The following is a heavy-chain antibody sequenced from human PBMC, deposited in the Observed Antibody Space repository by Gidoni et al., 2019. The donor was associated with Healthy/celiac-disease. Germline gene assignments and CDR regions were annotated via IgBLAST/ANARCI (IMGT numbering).Heavy chain of an antibody. J-gene: IGHJ3*02. CDR3: ARDRTMVRAGDAFDI. CDR2: IWYDGSNK. Sequence: QLQLVESGGGVVQPGRSLRPSCAASGFPFSSYGMHWVRQAPGKGLEWVAVIWYDGSNKYYADYGKGRFTIYRDNSKNTLYLQMNSRRAEDTAVYYCARDRTMVRAGDAFDIWGQGTMVTVSS. V-gene: IGHV3-33*01. CDR1: GFPFSSYG. D-gene: IGHD3-10*01.